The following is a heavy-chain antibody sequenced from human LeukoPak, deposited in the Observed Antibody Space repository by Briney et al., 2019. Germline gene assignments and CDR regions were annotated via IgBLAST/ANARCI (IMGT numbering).Heavy chain of an antibody. Sequence: SVKVSCKASGGTFSSYAISWVRQAPGQGLEWMGGITPIFGTANYAQKLQGRVTITADKSTSTAYMELSSLRSEDTAVYYCARIRGDYDYVWGSYRHNWFDPWGQGTLVTVSS. CDR3: ARIRGDYDYVWGSYRHNWFDP. J-gene: IGHJ5*02. CDR2: ITPIFGTA. V-gene: IGHV1-69*06. D-gene: IGHD3-16*02. CDR1: GGTFSSYA.